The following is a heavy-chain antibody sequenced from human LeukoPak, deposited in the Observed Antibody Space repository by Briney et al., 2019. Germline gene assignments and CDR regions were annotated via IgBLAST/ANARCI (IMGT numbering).Heavy chain of an antibody. CDR2: ISTSGFTI. D-gene: IGHD3-22*01. V-gene: IGHV3-11*04. Sequence: GGSLRLSCAASGFTFSDYYMSWIRQAPGKGLEWLSYISTSGFTIYNADSVKGRFTISRDNAKNSLYLQMNSLRAEDTAVYYCARAAPYYYDSSGYYLDFDYWGQGTLVTVSS. J-gene: IGHJ4*02. CDR3: ARAAPYYYDSSGYYLDFDY. CDR1: GFTFSDYY.